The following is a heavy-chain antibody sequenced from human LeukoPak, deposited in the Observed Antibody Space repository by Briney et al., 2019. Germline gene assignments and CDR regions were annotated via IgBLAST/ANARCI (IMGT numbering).Heavy chain of an antibody. J-gene: IGHJ4*02. Sequence: SETLSLTCTVSGGSISSSSYYWGWIRQPPGKGLEWIGSIYYSGSTYYNPSLKSRVTISVDTSKNQFSLKLSSVTAADTAVYYCAEETLQWLEGLDYWGQGTLVTVSS. CDR1: GGSISSSSYY. CDR3: AEETLQWLEGLDY. D-gene: IGHD6-19*01. CDR2: IYYSGST. V-gene: IGHV4-39*01.